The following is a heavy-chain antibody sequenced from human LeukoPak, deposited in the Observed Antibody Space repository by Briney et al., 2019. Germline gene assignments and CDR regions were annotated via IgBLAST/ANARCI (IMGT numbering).Heavy chain of an antibody. CDR3: ASGGLSSSWYLHY. Sequence: GGSLRLSCAASGFTFSSYAMSWVRQAPGKGLEWVSGISATGGSTYYADSVGGRFTISRDNSKNTVYLQMNSLRAEDTALYYCASGGLSSSWYLHYWGQGTLVTVSS. CDR1: GFTFSSYA. CDR2: ISATGGST. J-gene: IGHJ4*02. D-gene: IGHD6-13*01. V-gene: IGHV3-23*01.